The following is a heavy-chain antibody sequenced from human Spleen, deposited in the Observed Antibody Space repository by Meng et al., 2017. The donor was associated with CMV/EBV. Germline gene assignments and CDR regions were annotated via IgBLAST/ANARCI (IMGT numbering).Heavy chain of an antibody. D-gene: IGHD2-2*02. V-gene: IGHV1-18*01. CDR2: ISAYNGNT. CDR3: ARDYCSSTRCYTDSFDY. Sequence: SVKVSCKASGYTFTSYGISWVRQAPGQGLEWMGWISAYNGNTNYAQKLQGRVTMTTDTSTSTAYMELRSLRSDDTAVYYCARDYCSSTRCYTDSFDYWGQGTLVTVSS. J-gene: IGHJ4*02. CDR1: GYTFTSYG.